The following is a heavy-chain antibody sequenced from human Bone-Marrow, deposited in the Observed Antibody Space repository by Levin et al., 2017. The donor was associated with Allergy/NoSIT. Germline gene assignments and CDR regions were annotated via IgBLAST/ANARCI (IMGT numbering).Heavy chain of an antibody. Sequence: GGSLRLSCAASGFTFSSYAMSWVRQAPGKGLEWVSSISGSGTIIHYAESVKGRFTIYRDISKNMLYLQMNSLRAEDTAIYFCAKEGLAVADYYVDDWGQGTLITVT. J-gene: IGHJ4*02. CDR1: GFTFSSYA. V-gene: IGHV3-23*01. D-gene: IGHD6-19*01. CDR3: AKEGLAVADYYVDD. CDR2: ISGSGTII.